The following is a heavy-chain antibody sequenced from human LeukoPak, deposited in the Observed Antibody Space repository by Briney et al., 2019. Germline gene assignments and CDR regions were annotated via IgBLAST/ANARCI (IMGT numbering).Heavy chain of an antibody. J-gene: IGHJ6*03. D-gene: IGHD3-16*02. Sequence: KPSETLSLTCTVSGGSITSGSYYWSWIRQPAGKGLEWIGRIYTSGITNYNPSLKSRVTISVDTSKNQFSLKLSSVTAADTAVYYCARGPRLEGGVIEYYYYYYMDVWGKGTTVTISS. V-gene: IGHV4-61*02. CDR1: GGSITSGSYY. CDR2: IYTSGIT. CDR3: ARGPRLEGGVIEYYYYYYMDV.